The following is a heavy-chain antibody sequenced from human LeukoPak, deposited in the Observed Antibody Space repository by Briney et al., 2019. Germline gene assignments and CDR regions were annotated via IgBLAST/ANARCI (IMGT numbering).Heavy chain of an antibody. CDR3: ARHDAYYYGLDV. CDR2: IYYSGST. J-gene: IGHJ6*02. CDR1: GGSISSYY. V-gene: IGHV4-59*08. Sequence: PSETLSLTCTVSGGSISSYYWSWIRQPPGKGLEWIGYIYYSGSTNYNPSLKSRVTISVDTSKSQFSLKLSSVTAADTAVYYCARHDAYYYGLDVWGQGTTVTVSS.